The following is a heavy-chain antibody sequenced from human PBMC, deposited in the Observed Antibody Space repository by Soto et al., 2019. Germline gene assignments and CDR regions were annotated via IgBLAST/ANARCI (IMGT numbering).Heavy chain of an antibody. J-gene: IGHJ4*02. CDR1: GFTFTTYA. Sequence: HLGGSLRLSCAASGFTFTTYAMTWVRQAPGKGLEWVSAISGSGGSTYYADSVKGRFTISRDNSKNTLFLQMNSLRAEDTAVYYCAKNWDTTFSSSSHWGQGALVTVSS. V-gene: IGHV3-23*01. CDR3: AKNWDTTFSSSSH. CDR2: ISGSGGST. D-gene: IGHD6-6*01.